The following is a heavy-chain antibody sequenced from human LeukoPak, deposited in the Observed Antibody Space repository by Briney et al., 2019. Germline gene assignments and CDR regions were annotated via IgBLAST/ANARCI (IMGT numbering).Heavy chain of an antibody. CDR1: GYTFIRHG. CDR2: ISAYNDNT. J-gene: IGHJ4*02. D-gene: IGHD1-26*01. V-gene: IGHV1-18*01. CDR3: VRDEIGGLVGAPFDY. Sequence: GASVKVSCKASGYTFIRHGISGVRQAPGQGLEWMGWISAYNDNTNYAQKVQGRVTMTTDTSTSTAYMELRSLRSDDTAIYYCVRDEIGGLVGAPFDYWGQGTLVTVSS.